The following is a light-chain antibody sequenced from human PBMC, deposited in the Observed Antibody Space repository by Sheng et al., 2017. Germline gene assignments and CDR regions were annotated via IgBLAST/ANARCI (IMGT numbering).Light chain of an antibody. CDR2: DVS. CDR3: CSYAGSSTLEV. J-gene: IGLJ3*02. Sequence: QSALTQPASVSGSPGQSITISCTGTSSDVGSYNLVSWYQQHPGKAPKLMIYDVSKRPSGVSNRFSGSKSGNTASLTISGLQAEDEADYYCCSYAGSSTLEVFGGGTKLTVL. V-gene: IGLV2-23*02. CDR1: SSDVGSYNL.